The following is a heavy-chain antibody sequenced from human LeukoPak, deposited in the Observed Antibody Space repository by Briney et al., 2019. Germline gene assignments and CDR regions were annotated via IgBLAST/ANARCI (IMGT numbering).Heavy chain of an antibody. V-gene: IGHV3-48*03. J-gene: IGHJ4*02. CDR1: GFTFSNYE. CDR3: AKDYRH. CDR2: TSSSGYTI. Sequence: WGSLRLSCAASGFTFSNYEMNWVRQAPGKGLGRVAYTSSSGYTIYYADSVKGRFTISRDNAKNSLYLQMNSLKLEDTAVYYCAKDYRHWGQGTLVTVSS.